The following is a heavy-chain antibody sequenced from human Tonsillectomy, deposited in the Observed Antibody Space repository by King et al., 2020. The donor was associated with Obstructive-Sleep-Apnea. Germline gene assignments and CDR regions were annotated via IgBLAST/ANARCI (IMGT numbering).Heavy chain of an antibody. CDR3: ARMVLGAYWEYYFDY. CDR2: IVSNDAK. V-gene: IGHV2-26*01. CDR1: GFARSNGRRG. D-gene: IGHD3-10*01. J-gene: IGHJ4*02. Sequence: LTCTGSGFARSNGRRGVSWVRQPPGKALEWLAHIVSNDAKSFRTYLKSRLTIPKDTSTSQVVLTMTNMDPVDTAPYYCARMVLGAYWEYYFDYWGQGTLVTVSS.